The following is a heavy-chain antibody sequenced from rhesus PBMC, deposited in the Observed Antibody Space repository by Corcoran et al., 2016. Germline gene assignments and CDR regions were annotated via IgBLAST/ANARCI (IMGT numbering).Heavy chain of an antibody. V-gene: IGHV3S35*01. Sequence: EVQLVESGGGLVQPGGSLRLSCAASGFTFSRTRMNWIRQAPGKRLECVADRKYDGSEKKYVDSVKCPFTISRNNAKNSLYLQMNSLRAEDTAVYYCVREGGGWDFDYWGQGVLVTVSS. J-gene: IGHJ4*01. CDR1: GFTFSRTR. D-gene: IGHD6-37*01. CDR2: RKYDGSEK. CDR3: VREGGGWDFDY.